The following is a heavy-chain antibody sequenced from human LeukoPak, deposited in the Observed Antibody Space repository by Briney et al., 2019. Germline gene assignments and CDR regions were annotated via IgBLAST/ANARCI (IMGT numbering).Heavy chain of an antibody. CDR3: ATGRSCITCYLPDY. CDR1: GFTFSNYW. J-gene: IGHJ4*02. D-gene: IGHD2-2*01. Sequence: GGSLRLSCAASGFTFSNYWMTWVRQAPGKGLEWVANINQDGGEKYYVDSVKGRFTISRDNAKNSLYLQMNSLRAEDTAVYHCATGRSCITCYLPDYWGQGTLVTVSS. V-gene: IGHV3-7*01. CDR2: INQDGGEK.